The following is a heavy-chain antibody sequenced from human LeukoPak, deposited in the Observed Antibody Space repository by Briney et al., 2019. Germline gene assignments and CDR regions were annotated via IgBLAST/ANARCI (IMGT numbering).Heavy chain of an antibody. CDR3: ARDFLHLGG. J-gene: IGHJ3*01. Sequence: GGSLRLSCVASGFTFTGHSMHWVRQAPGKGLEWVAVIGNDEKTVFYADSLQGRLTISRDNSKNTLYLQMNSLRDEDTAVYYCARDFLHLGGWGQGTMVTVSS. CDR2: IGNDEKTV. CDR1: GFTFTGHS. V-gene: IGHV3-30*04. D-gene: IGHD3-16*01.